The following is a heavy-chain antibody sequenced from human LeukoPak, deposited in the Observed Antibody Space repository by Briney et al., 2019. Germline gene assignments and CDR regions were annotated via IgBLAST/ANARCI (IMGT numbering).Heavy chain of an antibody. CDR1: GYTFTGYY. Sequence: ASVKVSCKASGYTFTGYYMHWVRQAPGQGLEWMGWINPNSGGTNYAQKLQGRVTMTTDTSTSTAYMELRSLRSDDTAVYYCARGVPRVVGAFDIWGQGTMVTVSS. D-gene: IGHD5/OR15-5a*01. V-gene: IGHV1-2*02. CDR2: INPNSGGT. J-gene: IGHJ3*02. CDR3: ARGVPRVVGAFDI.